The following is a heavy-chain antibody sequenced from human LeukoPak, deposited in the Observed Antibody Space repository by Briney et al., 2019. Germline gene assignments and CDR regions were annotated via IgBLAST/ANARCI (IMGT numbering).Heavy chain of an antibody. D-gene: IGHD5-12*01. CDR2: IIPIFGTA. Sequence: SVKVSCKASGGTFSSYAISWVRQAPGQGLEWMGRIIPIFGTANYAQKFQGRVTITTDESTSTAYMELSSLRSEDTAVYYCARDRDSGFDWDAFDIWGQGTMVTVSS. CDR1: GGTFSSYA. V-gene: IGHV1-69*05. CDR3: ARDRDSGFDWDAFDI. J-gene: IGHJ3*02.